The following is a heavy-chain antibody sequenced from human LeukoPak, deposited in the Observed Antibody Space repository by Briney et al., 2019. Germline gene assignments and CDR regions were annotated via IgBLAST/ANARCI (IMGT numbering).Heavy chain of an antibody. Sequence: GGSLRLSCAASGFAVSTNYLSWFRQAPGKGLEWVSVIYSDGSTYYTDSVKGRFTISRDNSKNTLYLQMNSLRPEDTAVYYCARDQRSESYYPWGWFDPWGQGTLVTVSS. CDR2: IYSDGST. V-gene: IGHV3-66*02. CDR1: GFAVSTNY. D-gene: IGHD1-26*01. J-gene: IGHJ5*02. CDR3: ARDQRSESYYPWGWFDP.